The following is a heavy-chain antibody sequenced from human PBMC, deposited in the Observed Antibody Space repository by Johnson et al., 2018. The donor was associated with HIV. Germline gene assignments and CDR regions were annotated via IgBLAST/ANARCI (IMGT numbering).Heavy chain of an antibody. Sequence: QVQLVESGGGLVKPGGSLRLSCAASGFTFSSYGMHWVRQAPGKGLECVAVISYDGSNKYYADSVRGRFSISRDKSKDTLYLQMSSLRAEDTAVYYCAKGRGYDYDALDFWGQGTMVTVSS. D-gene: IGHD5-12*01. V-gene: IGHV3-30*18. CDR3: AKGRGYDYDALDF. CDR2: ISYDGSNK. CDR1: GFTFSSYG. J-gene: IGHJ3*01.